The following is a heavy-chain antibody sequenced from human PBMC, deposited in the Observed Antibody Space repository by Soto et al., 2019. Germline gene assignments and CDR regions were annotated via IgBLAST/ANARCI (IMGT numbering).Heavy chain of an antibody. J-gene: IGHJ5*02. Sequence: QVQLVESGGGVVQPGRSLRLSCAASGFTFSSYGMHWVRQAPGKGQEWVAVISYDGSNKYYADSVKGRFTISRDNSKNTLYLQMNSLRAEDTAVYYCAKDRGPAAIHNWFDPWGQGTLVTVSS. V-gene: IGHV3-30*18. CDR3: AKDRGPAAIHNWFDP. CDR2: ISYDGSNK. D-gene: IGHD2-2*02. CDR1: GFTFSSYG.